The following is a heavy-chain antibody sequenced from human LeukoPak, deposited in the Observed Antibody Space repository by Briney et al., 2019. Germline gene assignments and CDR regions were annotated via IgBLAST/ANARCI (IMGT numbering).Heavy chain of an antibody. J-gene: IGHJ4*02. V-gene: IGHV1-2*02. Sequence: ASVKVSCKASGYTFTGYYMHWVRQAPGQGLEWVGWINPNSGGTNYAQKFQGRVTMTRDTSISTAYMELSSLRSEDTAVYYCARRTVNYDFDYWGQGTLVTVSS. D-gene: IGHD5-12*01. CDR2: INPNSGGT. CDR1: GYTFTGYY. CDR3: ARRTVNYDFDY.